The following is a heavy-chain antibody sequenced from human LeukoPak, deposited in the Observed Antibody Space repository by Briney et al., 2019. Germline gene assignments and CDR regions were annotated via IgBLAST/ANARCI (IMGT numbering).Heavy chain of an antibody. CDR3: ARAAGTTSWYFDL. J-gene: IGHJ2*01. D-gene: IGHD1-1*01. CDR2: ISSTSSYI. V-gene: IGHV3-21*01. Sequence: TGGSLRLSCAASVFTFSSYSMNWVRQAPGKGLEWVSSISSTSSYIYYADSVKGRFTISRDNAKNSLYLQMNSLRAEDTAVYYCARAAGTTSWYFDLWGRGTLVTVSS. CDR1: VFTFSSYS.